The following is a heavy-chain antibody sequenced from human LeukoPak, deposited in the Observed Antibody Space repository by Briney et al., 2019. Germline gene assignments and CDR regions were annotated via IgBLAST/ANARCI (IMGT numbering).Heavy chain of an antibody. CDR1: GFTFSSYS. V-gene: IGHV3-21*01. D-gene: IGHD3-16*01. J-gene: IGHJ3*02. CDR3: ARSPGDGDAFDI. Sequence: PGGSLRLSCAASGFTFSSYSMNWVRQAPGKGLEWVSSISSSNNYIYYADSVKGRFTISRDNAKNSLYLQMNSLRAEDTAVYYCARSPGDGDAFDIWGQGTMVTVSS. CDR2: ISSSNNYI.